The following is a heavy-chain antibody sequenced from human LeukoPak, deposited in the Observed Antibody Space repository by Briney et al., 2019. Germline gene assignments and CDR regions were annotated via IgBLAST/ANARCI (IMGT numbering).Heavy chain of an antibody. Sequence: ASVKVSCKASGYTFTSYDITWVRQAPGQGLEWMGWVSAYNGNTKYAQKFQGRVTMTRDTSTSTVYMELSSLRSEDTAVYYCARQVGANTWDFDYWGQGTLVTVSS. CDR3: ARQVGANTWDFDY. CDR2: VSAYNGNT. V-gene: IGHV1-18*01. CDR1: GYTFTSYD. D-gene: IGHD1-26*01. J-gene: IGHJ4*02.